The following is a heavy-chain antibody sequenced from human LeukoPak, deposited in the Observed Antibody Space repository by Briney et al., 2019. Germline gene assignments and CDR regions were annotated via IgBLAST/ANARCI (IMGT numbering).Heavy chain of an antibody. D-gene: IGHD6-13*01. CDR3: ARQGGSWYRSSAWFDP. V-gene: IGHV4-59*08. Sequence: SETLSLTCTVSGGSISSYYWSWIRQPPGKGLEWIGYIYYSGSTNYNPSLKSRVTISVDTSKNQFSLKLSSVTAADTAVYYCARQGGSWYRSSAWFDPWGQGTLVTVSS. CDR2: IYYSGST. J-gene: IGHJ5*02. CDR1: GGSISSYY.